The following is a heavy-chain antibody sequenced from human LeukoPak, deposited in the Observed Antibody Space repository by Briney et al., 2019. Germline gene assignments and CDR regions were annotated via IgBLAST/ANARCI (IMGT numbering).Heavy chain of an antibody. D-gene: IGHD6-13*01. J-gene: IGHJ5*02. CDR1: GFTFSSYA. CDR3: ARAPGYSSSWNWFDP. CDR2: ISYDGSNK. V-gene: IGHV3-30*04. Sequence: GGSLRLSCAASGFTFSSYAMHWVHQAPGKGLEWVAVISYDGSNKYYADSVKGRFTISRDNSKNTLYLQMNSLRAEDTAVYYCARAPGYSSSWNWFDPWGQGTLVTVSS.